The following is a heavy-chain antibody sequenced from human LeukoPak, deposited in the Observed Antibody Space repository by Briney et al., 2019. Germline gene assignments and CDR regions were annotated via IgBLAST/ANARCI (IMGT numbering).Heavy chain of an antibody. J-gene: IGHJ3*02. CDR3: ATYMVRGVVMHAFDI. CDR1: GGSISSYY. D-gene: IGHD3-10*01. V-gene: IGHV4-4*07. CDR2: IYTSGST. Sequence: SETLSLTCTVSGGSISSYYWSWIRQPAGKGLEWIGRIYTSGSTNYNPSLKSRVTISVDTSKNQFSLKLSSVTAADTAVYYCATYMVRGVVMHAFDIWGQGTMVTVSS.